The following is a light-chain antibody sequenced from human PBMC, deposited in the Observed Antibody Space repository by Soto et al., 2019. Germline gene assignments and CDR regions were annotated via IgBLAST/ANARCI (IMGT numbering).Light chain of an antibody. J-gene: IGLJ1*01. CDR1: ALPTRF. Sequence: SYELTQPPSVSVSPGQTARITCPGDALPTRFAHWYKQKAGHAPVQVIYEDNKRPSGIPERFSGSSSGTVATLVISEAQVEDEGDYYCFSPDKSGNLGVFGPGTKVTVL. CDR3: FSPDKSGNLGV. V-gene: IGLV3-10*01. CDR2: EDN.